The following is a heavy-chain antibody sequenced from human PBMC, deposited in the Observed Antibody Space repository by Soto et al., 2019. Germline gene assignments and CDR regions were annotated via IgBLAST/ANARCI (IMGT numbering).Heavy chain of an antibody. Sequence: ASVKISCKASGYRFIDYFMHWVRRAPGQGLEWMGWINPKSGGTKIAQKFQGRTPMTRDTSINTVFMELSRLTSDDTAVYFCARGYNWNYQGWYVYWGVVTLVTVSS. V-gene: IGHV1-2*02. D-gene: IGHD1-7*01. CDR2: INPKSGGT. J-gene: IGHJ4*02. CDR1: GYRFIDYF. CDR3: ARGYNWNYQGWYVY.